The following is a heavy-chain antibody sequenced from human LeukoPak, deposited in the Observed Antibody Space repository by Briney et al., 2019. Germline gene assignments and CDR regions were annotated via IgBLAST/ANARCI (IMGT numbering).Heavy chain of an antibody. CDR3: AKDWYYHGAEYFQH. CDR1: GSTLTEHA. CDR2: IIDVGGT. V-gene: IGHV3-23*01. Sequence: HPGGSLRLSCAVSGSTLTEHAWSWVRQAPGEGLEWVSGIIDVGGTYYADSVKGRFTISRDNSKNTLYLQMNSLRAEDTAVYYCAKDWYYHGAEYFQHWGQGTLVTVSS. D-gene: IGHD3-10*01. J-gene: IGHJ1*01.